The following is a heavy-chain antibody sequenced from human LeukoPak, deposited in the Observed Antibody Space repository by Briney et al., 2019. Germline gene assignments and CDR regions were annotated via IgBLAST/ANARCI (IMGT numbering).Heavy chain of an antibody. D-gene: IGHD2-2*03. Sequence: PSETLSLTCTVSGGSISSGSYYWSWIRQPAGKGLEWIGRIYTSGSTNYNPSLKSRVTISVDTSKNQFSLKLSSVTAADTAVYYCASGHCSSTSCSNFDYWGQGTLVTVSS. CDR1: GGSISSGSYY. CDR2: IYTSGST. J-gene: IGHJ4*02. V-gene: IGHV4-61*02. CDR3: ASGHCSSTSCSNFDY.